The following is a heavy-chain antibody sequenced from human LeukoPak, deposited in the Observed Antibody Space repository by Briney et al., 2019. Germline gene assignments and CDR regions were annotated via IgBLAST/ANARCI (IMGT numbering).Heavy chain of an antibody. J-gene: IGHJ4*02. CDR2: ISAYNGNT. Sequence: ASVKVSCKASGYTFTSYGISWVRQAPGQGLEWMGWISAYNGNTNYAQKLQGRVTMTTDTSTSTAYMELRSLRSDDTAVYYCARDDGTVTTADGSDYWGQGTLVTVSS. CDR3: ARDDGTVTTADGSDY. CDR1: GYTFTSYG. D-gene: IGHD4-11*01. V-gene: IGHV1-18*01.